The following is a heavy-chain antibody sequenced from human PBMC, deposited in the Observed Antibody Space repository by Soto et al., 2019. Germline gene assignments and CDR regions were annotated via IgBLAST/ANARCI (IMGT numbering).Heavy chain of an antibody. J-gene: IGHJ4*02. Sequence: GGSLRLSCAASGFTFSDYYMSWIRKAPGKGLEWVSYISSSSSYTNYAGSVKGRFTISRDNAKNSLYLQMNSLRAEDTAVYYCARDQFFELAAAGTSEFDCWGQGTLVTVSS. CDR1: GFTFSDYY. V-gene: IGHV3-11*06. D-gene: IGHD6-13*01. CDR3: ARDQFFELAAAGTSEFDC. CDR2: ISSSSSYT.